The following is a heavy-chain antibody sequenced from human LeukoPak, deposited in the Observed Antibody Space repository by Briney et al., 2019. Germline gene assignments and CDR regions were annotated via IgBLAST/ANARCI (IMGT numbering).Heavy chain of an antibody. CDR1: GGSFSGYY. D-gene: IGHD5-18*01. J-gene: IGHJ4*02. CDR2: IYYSGST. Sequence: SETLSLTCAVYGGSFSGYYWSWIRQPPGKGLEWIGYIYYSGSTNYNPSLKSRVTISVDTSKNQFSLKLSSVTAADTAVYYCARDHVDTAMDIWSQGTLVTVSS. V-gene: IGHV4-59*01. CDR3: ARDHVDTAMDI.